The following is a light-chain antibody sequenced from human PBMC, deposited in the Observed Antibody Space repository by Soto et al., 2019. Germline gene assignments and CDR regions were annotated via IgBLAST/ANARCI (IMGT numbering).Light chain of an antibody. Sequence: EIVLTQSPGTLSLSPMEIATLSFMASQSVSSNNLAWYQQRPGQAPRVVIYGASTRATGIPERFSGSGSGTDFTLTISRLEPEDFAVYYCQQYGRSPFTFGPGTKVDIK. CDR1: QSVSSNN. J-gene: IGKJ3*01. CDR3: QQYGRSPFT. V-gene: IGKV3-20*01. CDR2: GAS.